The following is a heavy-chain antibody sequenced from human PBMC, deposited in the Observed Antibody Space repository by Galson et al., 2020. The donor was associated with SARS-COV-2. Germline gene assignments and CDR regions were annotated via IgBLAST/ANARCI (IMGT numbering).Heavy chain of an antibody. D-gene: IGHD2-15*01. CDR2: ITSDGNNK. V-gene: IGHV3-30*04. J-gene: IGHJ4*02. CDR3: ASGGSSLHDS. Sequence: GESLKISCAASGFTFSSYAMHLVRQAPGKGLEWVAVITSDGNNKDYADSVKGRFTISRDNSKNTQYLQMNSLRSEDTAVDYCASGGSSLHDSGGQGILVTGSS. CDR1: GFTFSSYA.